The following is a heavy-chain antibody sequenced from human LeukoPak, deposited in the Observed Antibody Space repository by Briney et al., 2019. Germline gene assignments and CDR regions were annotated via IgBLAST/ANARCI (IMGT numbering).Heavy chain of an antibody. Sequence: ASVKVSCKASGYTFTGYYMHWVRQAAGQGLEWMGWINPNSGGTNYAQKFQGRVTMTRDTSISTAYMELSRLRSDDTAVYYCASRLPLIDGLDYWGQGTLVTVSS. D-gene: IGHD5-12*01. CDR3: ASRLPLIDGLDY. V-gene: IGHV1-2*02. CDR2: INPNSGGT. CDR1: GYTFTGYY. J-gene: IGHJ4*02.